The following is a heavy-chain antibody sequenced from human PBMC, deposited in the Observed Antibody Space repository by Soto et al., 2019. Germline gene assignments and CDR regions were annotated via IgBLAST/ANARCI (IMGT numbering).Heavy chain of an antibody. D-gene: IGHD3-22*01. V-gene: IGHV3-30*18. CDR2: ISYDGSNK. CDR1: GFTFSSYG. J-gene: IGHJ1*01. CDR3: AKDRAYYYDSSGYPRH. Sequence: GGSLRLSCAASGFTFSSYGMHWVRQAPGKGLEWVAVISYDGSNKYYADSVKGRFTISRDNSKNTLYLQMNSLRAEDTAVYYCAKDRAYYYDSSGYPRHWGQGTLVTVSS.